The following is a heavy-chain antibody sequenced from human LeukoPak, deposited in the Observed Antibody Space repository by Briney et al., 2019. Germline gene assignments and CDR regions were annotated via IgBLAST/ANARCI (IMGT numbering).Heavy chain of an antibody. J-gene: IGHJ2*01. Sequence: GGSLRLSCAASGFTVSSNYMSWVRKAPGKGMEWVSVIYSGGSTCYADSVKGRFTISRDNSKNTLYLQMNSLRAEDTAVYYCARDRSVFYSIAPDWYFDLWGRGTLVTVSS. CDR1: GFTVSSNY. D-gene: IGHD6-13*01. V-gene: IGHV3-53*01. CDR2: IYSGGST. CDR3: ARDRSVFYSIAPDWYFDL.